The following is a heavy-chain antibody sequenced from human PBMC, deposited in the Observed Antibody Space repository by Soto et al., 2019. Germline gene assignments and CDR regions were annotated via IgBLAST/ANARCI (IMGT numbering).Heavy chain of an antibody. CDR3: ASNYDFWSGYYTHYFDY. J-gene: IGHJ4*02. Sequence: SVKVSCKASGGTFSSYTISWVRQAPGQGLEWMGRIIPILGIANYAQKFQGRVTITADKSTSTAYMELSSLISEDTAVYYCASNYDFWSGYYTHYFDYWGQGTLVTVSS. V-gene: IGHV1-69*02. CDR2: IIPILGIA. CDR1: GGTFSSYT. D-gene: IGHD3-3*01.